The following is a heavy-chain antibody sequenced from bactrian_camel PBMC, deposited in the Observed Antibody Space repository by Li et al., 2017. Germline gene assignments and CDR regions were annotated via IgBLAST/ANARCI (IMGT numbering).Heavy chain of an antibody. CDR3: AASASFILTPRFYRLESSDYPY. V-gene: IGHV3S55*01. CDR1: GLSVSDFS. Sequence: HVQLVESGGGSVRTGGSLRLSCAPSGLSVSDFSMAWFRQSPGKEREAVAAIRRDDLTAYTDSVKGRFTISKDNAGNSLFLQMSNLKPEDTAMYYCAASASFILTPRFYRLESSDYPYRGQGTQVTVS. J-gene: IGHJ4*01. D-gene: IGHD4*01. CDR2: IRRDDLT.